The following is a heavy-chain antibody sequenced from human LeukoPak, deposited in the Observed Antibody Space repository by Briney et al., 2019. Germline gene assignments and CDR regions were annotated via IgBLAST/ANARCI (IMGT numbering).Heavy chain of an antibody. V-gene: IGHV3-53*01. J-gene: IGHJ3*02. CDR1: GFTFSSNY. CDR2: IYSGGST. CDR3: ARDILSQGPDAFDI. Sequence: GSLRLSCAASGFTFSSNYMSWVRQAPGKGLEWVSVIYSGGSTYYADSVKGRFTISRDNSKNTLYLQMNSLRAEDTAVYYCARDILSQGPDAFDIWGQGTMVTVSS. D-gene: IGHD2/OR15-2a*01.